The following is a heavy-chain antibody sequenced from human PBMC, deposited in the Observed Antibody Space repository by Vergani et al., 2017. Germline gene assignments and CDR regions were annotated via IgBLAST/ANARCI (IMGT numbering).Heavy chain of an antibody. Sequence: QLQLQESDSRLVNPSQTLSLTCTLSGDAISRDTYSWNWVRQPPGKPLEWIGSVYYSGTTYYNPSLGGRVTMSIDKSKSHFSLTLTSVTAAASAFYFCARGRTGYSSDWSTYFFDMDVWGKGTTVTVSS. J-gene: IGHJ6*03. CDR3: ARGRTGYSSDWSTYFFDMDV. D-gene: IGHD6-13*01. CDR2: VYYSGTT. CDR1: GDAISRDTYS. V-gene: IGHV4-30-2*01.